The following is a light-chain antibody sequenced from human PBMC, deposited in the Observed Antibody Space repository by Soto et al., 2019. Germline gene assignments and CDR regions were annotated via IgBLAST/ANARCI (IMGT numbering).Light chain of an antibody. CDR3: QSYDSSLSAPYV. J-gene: IGLJ1*01. CDR1: SSNIGAHSD. CDR2: DNN. V-gene: IGLV1-40*01. Sequence: QSVLTQPPSVSGAPGQRITISCTGSSSNIGAHSDVYWYQHLPGTAPKLLIYDNNNRPSGVPDRFSGSKSGTSASLAITGLQAYDEADYYCQSYDSSLSAPYVFGTGTKVTVL.